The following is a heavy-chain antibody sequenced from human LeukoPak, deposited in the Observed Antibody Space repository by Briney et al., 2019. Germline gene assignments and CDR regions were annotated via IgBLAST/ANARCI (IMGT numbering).Heavy chain of an antibody. Sequence: GGSLRLSCAASGFTFSGYAMHWVRQAPGKGLEWVAVIWFDGSIKYYADSVKGRFTISRDNSKNTLYLQMNSLRVDDTAIYYCARAVGPFDYWGQGTLVTVSS. CDR1: GFTFSGYA. CDR2: IWFDGSIK. V-gene: IGHV3-33*08. D-gene: IGHD1-26*01. J-gene: IGHJ4*02. CDR3: ARAVGPFDY.